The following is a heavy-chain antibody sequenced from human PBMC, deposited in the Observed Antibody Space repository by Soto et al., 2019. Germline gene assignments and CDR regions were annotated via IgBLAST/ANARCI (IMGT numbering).Heavy chain of an antibody. D-gene: IGHD6-19*01. CDR2: ISISSSTL. V-gene: IGHV3-48*01. Sequence: GSLRLSCAASGFTFSSYSMNWVRQAPGKGLEWVSYISISSSTLYYAVSVKGRFTISRDNAKNLLYLQMNSLRAEDTAVYYCARGSGAVAGYYYYYGMDVWGQGTTVTSP. CDR1: GFTFSSYS. CDR3: ARGSGAVAGYYYYYGMDV. J-gene: IGHJ6*02.